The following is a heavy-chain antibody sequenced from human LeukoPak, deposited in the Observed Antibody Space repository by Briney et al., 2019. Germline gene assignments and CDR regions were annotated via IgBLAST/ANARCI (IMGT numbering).Heavy chain of an antibody. J-gene: IGHJ4*02. CDR2: ISGSGGST. D-gene: IGHD3-22*01. Sequence: PGGSLRLSCAASGFTFSSYAMSWVRQAPGKGLEWVSAISGSGGSTYYADSVKGRFTISRDNSKNTLYLQMNSLRAEDTAVYYCAEGDSSGYRQFDYWGQGTLVTVSS. CDR1: GFTFSSYA. V-gene: IGHV3-23*01. CDR3: AEGDSSGYRQFDY.